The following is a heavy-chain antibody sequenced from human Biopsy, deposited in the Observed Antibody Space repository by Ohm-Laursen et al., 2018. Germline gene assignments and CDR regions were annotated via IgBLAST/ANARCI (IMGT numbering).Heavy chain of an antibody. Sequence: SLRLSCAASGLTFSRYSMHWVRQAPGKGLEWVSSISSSSNFIYYGDSVKRRFTISRDNAKNSLYLQMNSLRAEDTAVYYCARVLLPAAAVHYGMDVWGQGTTVIVSS. CDR3: ARVLLPAAAVHYGMDV. V-gene: IGHV3-21*01. J-gene: IGHJ6*02. CDR1: GLTFSRYS. CDR2: ISSSSNFI. D-gene: IGHD2-2*01.